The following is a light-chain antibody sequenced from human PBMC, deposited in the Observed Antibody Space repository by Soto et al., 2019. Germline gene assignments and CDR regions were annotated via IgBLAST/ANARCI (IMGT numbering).Light chain of an antibody. Sequence: QSALTQPASGPGSPGQSITISCTGTTSDVGGYNYVSWYQQHPGKAPKLLIFDVSNRPSGVSNRFSGSKSANTASLTISGLQAEDEADYYCSSYTSTSVVFGGGTKVTVL. CDR1: TSDVGGYNY. CDR3: SSYTSTSVV. J-gene: IGLJ2*01. CDR2: DVS. V-gene: IGLV2-14*01.